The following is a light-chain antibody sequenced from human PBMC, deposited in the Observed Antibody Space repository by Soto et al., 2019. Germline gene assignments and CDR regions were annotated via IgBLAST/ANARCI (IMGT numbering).Light chain of an antibody. J-gene: IGKJ1*01. CDR1: QSISSW. CDR2: KAS. V-gene: IGKV1-5*03. CDR3: QQYITVIRT. Sequence: DIQMTQSPSSLSAPVGERVTITCRASQSISSWLAWYQQKPGKAPKLLIYKASTLQSGVPSRFSGSGSGTEFTLTISSLQPDDFATYYCQQYITVIRTFGQGTKVDIK.